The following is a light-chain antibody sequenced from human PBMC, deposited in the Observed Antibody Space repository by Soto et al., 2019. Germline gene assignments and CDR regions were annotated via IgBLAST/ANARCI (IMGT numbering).Light chain of an antibody. V-gene: IGKV3-20*01. CDR1: QSVTSY. CDR3: QQYYRAPRT. J-gene: IGKJ1*01. Sequence: EIVLTQSPATLSLSPGERATLSCRASQSVTSYLAWYQQKPGQAPRLLIYDVSTRATGIPDRFTGSGSGTDFTLTISRLEPEDFAVYYCQQYYRAPRTFGQGTTVEIK. CDR2: DVS.